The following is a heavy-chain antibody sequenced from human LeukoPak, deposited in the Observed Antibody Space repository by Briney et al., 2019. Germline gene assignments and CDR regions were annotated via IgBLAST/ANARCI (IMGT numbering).Heavy chain of an antibody. D-gene: IGHD2-15*01. Sequence: GGSLRLSCAASGFIFSNYAMHWVRQAPGKGLEWVAVISYDGSNKYYADSVKGRFTISRDNAKNTLYLQMNSLRAGDTAVYYCASTPNGVAAIYFDYWGQGTLVTVSS. J-gene: IGHJ4*02. CDR2: ISYDGSNK. CDR1: GFIFSNYA. CDR3: ASTPNGVAAIYFDY. V-gene: IGHV3-30*04.